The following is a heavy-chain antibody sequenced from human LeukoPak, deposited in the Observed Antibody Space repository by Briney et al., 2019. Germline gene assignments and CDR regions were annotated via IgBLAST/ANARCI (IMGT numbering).Heavy chain of an antibody. CDR2: IGSSSSYI. D-gene: IGHD6-6*01. CDR1: GFTFSSYS. J-gene: IGHJ4*02. Sequence: GGSLRLSCAASGFTFSSYSMNWVRQAPGKGLEWVSSIGSSSSYIYYADSVKGRFTISRDNAKNSLYLQMNSLRAEDTAVYYCARDKPIRSYSGSSHFDYWGQGTLVTVSS. CDR3: ARDKPIRSYSGSSHFDY. V-gene: IGHV3-21*01.